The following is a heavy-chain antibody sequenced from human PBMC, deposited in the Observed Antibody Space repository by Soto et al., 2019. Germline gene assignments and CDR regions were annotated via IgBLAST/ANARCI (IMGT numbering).Heavy chain of an antibody. J-gene: IGHJ5*02. D-gene: IGHD3-10*02. CDR1: GFTFSSYA. CDR3: GRDRLYSCYGCSGNGFDP. Sequence: GGSLRLSCAASGFTFSSYAMHWVRQAPGKGLEWVSVISWHGSSKYYADSVKGRFTISRDNSKNTLYLQMNSLRAEDTAVYYCGRDRLYSCYGCSGNGFDPWGQGTMVTVSS. V-gene: IGHV3-30-3*01. CDR2: ISWHGSSK.